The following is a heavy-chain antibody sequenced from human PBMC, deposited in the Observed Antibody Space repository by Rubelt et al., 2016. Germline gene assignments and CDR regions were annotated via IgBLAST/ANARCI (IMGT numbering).Heavy chain of an antibody. J-gene: IGHJ4*02. CDR2: IRSKANSYAT. V-gene: IGHV3-73*01. Sequence: EVQLVESGGGLVQPGRSLRLSCAASGFTFDDYAMHWVRQAPGKGLEWVGRIRSKANSYATAYAASVKGRFTISRDDSKNTGYLQMNSLKTEDTAVYYCTRLAGYGGNVYWGQGTLVTVSS. D-gene: IGHD4-23*01. CDR1: GFTFDDYA. CDR3: TRLAGYGGNVY.